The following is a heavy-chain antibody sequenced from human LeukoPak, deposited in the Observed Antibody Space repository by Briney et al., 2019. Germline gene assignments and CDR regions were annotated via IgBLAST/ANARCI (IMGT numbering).Heavy chain of an antibody. D-gene: IGHD2-2*01. CDR2: ITLSSSTI. CDR3: ARETPDSNSWTDFDF. J-gene: IGHJ4*01. CDR1: RFTFSSYE. Sequence: GGSLRLSCAASRFTFSSYEMNWVRQAPGKGLEWVSYITLSSSTIYYADSVRGRFTISRDNGKNSLYLQMSSLRAEDTAIYYCARETPDSNSWTDFDFWGHGTLVTVSS. V-gene: IGHV3-48*03.